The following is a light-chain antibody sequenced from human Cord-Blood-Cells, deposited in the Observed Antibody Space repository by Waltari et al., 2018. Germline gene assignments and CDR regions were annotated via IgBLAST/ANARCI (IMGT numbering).Light chain of an antibody. CDR1: SSDVGGYNY. J-gene: IGLJ1*01. V-gene: IGLV2-14*01. Sequence: QSALTQPASVSGSPGQSITLSCPGTSSDVGGYNYVSWYQQHPGKAPKLMIYDVSKRPSGVSNRFSGSKSGNTASLTISGLQAEDEADYYCSSYTSSSTYVFGTGTKVTVL. CDR3: SSYTSSSTYV. CDR2: DVS.